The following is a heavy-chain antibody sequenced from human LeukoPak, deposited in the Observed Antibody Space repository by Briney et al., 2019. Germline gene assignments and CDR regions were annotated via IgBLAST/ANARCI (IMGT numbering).Heavy chain of an antibody. V-gene: IGHV3-48*01. D-gene: IGHD6-13*01. CDR1: GFTFSSYS. J-gene: IGHJ6*03. CDR3: ARGIAAAGLLYYYYYYMDV. CDR2: ISSSSSTI. Sequence: GGSLRLSCAASGFTFSSYSMNWVRQAPGKGLEWVSYISSSSSTIYYADSVKGRFTISRDNAKNSLYLQMNSLRAEDTAVYYCARGIAAAGLLYYYYYYMDVWGKGTTVTVSS.